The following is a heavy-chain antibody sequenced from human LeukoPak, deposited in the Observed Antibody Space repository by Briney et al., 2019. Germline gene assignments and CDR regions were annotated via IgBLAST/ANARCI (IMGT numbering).Heavy chain of an antibody. Sequence: SETLSLTCTVSGGSISSYYWSWVWQPPGKGLEWIGYIYYSGSTNYNPSLKNRVTISVDTSKNQISLKLSSVTAADTAVYYCARDLSTAATADRAFDIWGQGTMVTVSS. J-gene: IGHJ3*02. D-gene: IGHD2/OR15-2a*01. CDR3: ARDLSTAATADRAFDI. CDR2: IYYSGST. CDR1: GGSISSYY. V-gene: IGHV4-59*01.